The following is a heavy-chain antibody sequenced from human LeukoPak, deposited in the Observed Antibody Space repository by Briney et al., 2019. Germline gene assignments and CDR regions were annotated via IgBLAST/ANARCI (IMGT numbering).Heavy chain of an antibody. CDR1: GGTFSSYA. Sequence: SVKVSCKASGGTFSSYAISWVRQAPGQGLEWMGGIIPIFGTANYAQKFQGRVTITADESTSTAYMELSSLRSEDTAVYYCARVWDGYNYFDYWGQGTLVTVSS. D-gene: IGHD5-24*01. V-gene: IGHV1-69*13. CDR3: ARVWDGYNYFDY. CDR2: IIPIFGTA. J-gene: IGHJ4*02.